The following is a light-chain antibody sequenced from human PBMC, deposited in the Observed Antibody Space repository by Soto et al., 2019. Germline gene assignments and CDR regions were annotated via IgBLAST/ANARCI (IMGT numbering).Light chain of an antibody. CDR1: SSDVGGYNY. CDR2: EVS. CDR3: SSYAGSNNSV. Sequence: QSVLAHPPSASWSPGQSVTISCTGTSSDVGGYNYVSWYQQHPGKAPKLMIYEVSKRPSGVPDRFSGSKSGNTASLTVSGLQAEDEADYYCSSYAGSNNSVFGTGTKVTVL. J-gene: IGLJ1*01. V-gene: IGLV2-8*01.